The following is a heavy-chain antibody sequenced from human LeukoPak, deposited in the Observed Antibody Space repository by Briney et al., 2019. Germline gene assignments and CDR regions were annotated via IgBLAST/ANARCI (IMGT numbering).Heavy chain of an antibody. CDR2: MNPNSGNT. D-gene: IGHD3-10*01. CDR1: GYTFTSYG. V-gene: IGHV1-8*03. CDR3: ARVIHYGSGSDY. Sequence: ASVKVSCKASGYTFTSYGISWVRQATGQGLEWMGWMNPNSGNTGYAQKFQGRVTITRNTSISTAYMELSSLRSEDTAVYYCARVIHYGSGSDYWGQGTLVTVSS. J-gene: IGHJ4*02.